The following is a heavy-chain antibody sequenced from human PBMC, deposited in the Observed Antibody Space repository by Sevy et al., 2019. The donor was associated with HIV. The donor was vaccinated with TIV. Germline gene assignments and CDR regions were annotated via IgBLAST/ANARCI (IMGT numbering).Heavy chain of an antibody. D-gene: IGHD3-3*01. Sequence: GGSLRLSCAASGFTFSSYWMHWVRQAPGKGLVWVSRINSDGSSTSYADSVKGRFTISRDNAKNTLYLQMNSLRAEDTAVYYCARVHSSGYGINYWGQGTLVTVSS. CDR2: INSDGSST. J-gene: IGHJ4*02. CDR3: ARVHSSGYGINY. V-gene: IGHV3-74*01. CDR1: GFTFSSYW.